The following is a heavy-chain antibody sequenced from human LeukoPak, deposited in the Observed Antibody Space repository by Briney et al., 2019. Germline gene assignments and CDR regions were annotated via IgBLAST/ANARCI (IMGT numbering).Heavy chain of an antibody. CDR3: ARMKGVVVIPTARPTFYFDY. CDR2: IYYSGST. V-gene: IGHV4-39*01. CDR1: GGSISSSSYY. D-gene: IGHD2-2*01. J-gene: IGHJ4*02. Sequence: SETLSLTCTVSGGSISSSSYYWGWIRHPPGKGLEWIVSIYYSGSTYYNQSLKSRVTISIDTSKNQFSLKLTSVTAADTAMYYCARMKGVVVIPTARPTFYFDYWGQGILVTVSS.